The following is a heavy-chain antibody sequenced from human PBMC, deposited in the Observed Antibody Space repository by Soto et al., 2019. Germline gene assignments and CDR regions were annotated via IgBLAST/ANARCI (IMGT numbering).Heavy chain of an antibody. D-gene: IGHD6-25*01. CDR2: IIPILGIA. Sequence: QVQLVQSGAEVKKPGSSVKVSCKASGGTFSSYTISWVRQAPGQGLEWMGRIIPILGIANYAQKFQGRVTSTADKSTSTAYMELSSLRSEDTAVYYCARVVGAAGDYYYYGMDVWGQGTTVTVSS. CDR1: GGTFSSYT. V-gene: IGHV1-69*02. J-gene: IGHJ6*02. CDR3: ARVVGAAGDYYYYGMDV.